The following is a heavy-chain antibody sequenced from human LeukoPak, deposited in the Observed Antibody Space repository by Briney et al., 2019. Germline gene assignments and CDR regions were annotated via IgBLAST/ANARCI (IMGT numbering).Heavy chain of an antibody. D-gene: IGHD5-18*01. V-gene: IGHV4-39*01. J-gene: IGHJ4*02. CDR1: GGSFISSSCY. CDR2: IYYSGST. CDR3: ARQPESGYGNGFGAY. Sequence: ETLSLTVTVSGGSFISSSCYWGWIRQPPGKGLEWIGSIYYSGSTYYDPSLKSRVTISVDTSKNQFSLKLSSVTAADTAVYYCARQPESGYGNGFGAYSGQGTLVTVSS.